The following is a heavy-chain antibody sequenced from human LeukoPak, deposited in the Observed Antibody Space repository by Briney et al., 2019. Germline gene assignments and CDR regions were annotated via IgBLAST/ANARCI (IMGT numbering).Heavy chain of an antibody. CDR3: AKDNRRHYTSGPNPDSLH. J-gene: IGHJ4*02. D-gene: IGHD6-19*01. CDR2: ISWNSGTI. Sequence: GGSLRLSCAGSGFIFNNYAMHWVRQPPGKGLEWVSGISWNSGTIDYADSVRGRFTISRDNAKNSLYLQMDSPRVEDTAFYYCAKDNRRHYTSGPNPDSLHWGQGALVTVSS. CDR1: GFIFNNYA. V-gene: IGHV3-9*01.